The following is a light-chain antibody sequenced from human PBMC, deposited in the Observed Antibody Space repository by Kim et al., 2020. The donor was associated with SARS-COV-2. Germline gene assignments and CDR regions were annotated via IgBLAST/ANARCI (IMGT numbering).Light chain of an antibody. Sequence: GQKVTISCSGTSSNIGRNYVSWYQQLPRTAPKLLIYDNNKRPSGIPDRFSGSKSGTSATLDITGLQTGDEADYYCGAFDSNLNGVVFGGGTQLTIL. V-gene: IGLV1-51*01. J-gene: IGLJ3*02. CDR1: SSNIGRNY. CDR3: GAFDSNLNGVV. CDR2: DNN.